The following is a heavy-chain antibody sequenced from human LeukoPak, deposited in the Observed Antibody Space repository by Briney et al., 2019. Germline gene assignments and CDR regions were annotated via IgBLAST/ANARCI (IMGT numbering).Heavy chain of an antibody. CDR3: ANNGGAVTTSY. CDR1: GGSISSSSYY. J-gene: IGHJ4*02. Sequence: ETLSLTCTVSGGSISSSSYYWGWIRQPPGKGLEWVSAISGSGGSTYYADSVKGRFTISRDNSKNTLYLQMNSLRAEDTAVYYCANNGGAVTTSYWGQGTLVTVSS. V-gene: IGHV3-23*01. D-gene: IGHD4-17*01. CDR2: ISGSGGST.